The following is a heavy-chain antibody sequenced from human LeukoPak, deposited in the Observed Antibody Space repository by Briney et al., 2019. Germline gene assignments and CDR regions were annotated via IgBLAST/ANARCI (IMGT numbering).Heavy chain of an antibody. D-gene: IGHD3-9*01. CDR3: ARDGEYSYDILTGYLGTLDAFDP. Sequence: PSETLSLTCTVSGGSISSYYWSWIRQPAGKGMEWIGRIYTSGSTNYNPSLKRRVTISVDTCKNQFSLKLSSVTAADTAVYYCARDGEYSYDILTGYLGTLDAFDPWGQGTLVTVSS. V-gene: IGHV4-4*07. J-gene: IGHJ5*02. CDR2: IYTSGST. CDR1: GGSISSYY.